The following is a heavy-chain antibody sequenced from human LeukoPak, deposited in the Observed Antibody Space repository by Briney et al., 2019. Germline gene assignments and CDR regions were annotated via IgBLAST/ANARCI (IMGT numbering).Heavy chain of an antibody. J-gene: IGHJ4*02. V-gene: IGHV1-2*02. D-gene: IGHD2-2*01. CDR1: GYTFTGYY. CDR3: AREPELGYCSSTSCSHDY. CDR2: INPNSGGT. Sequence: ASVKVSCKASGYTFTGYYMHWVRQAPGQGLEWMGWINPNSGGTNYAQKFQGRVTMTRDTSISTAYMELSRLRSDDTAVYYSAREPELGYCSSTSCSHDYWGQGTLVTVSS.